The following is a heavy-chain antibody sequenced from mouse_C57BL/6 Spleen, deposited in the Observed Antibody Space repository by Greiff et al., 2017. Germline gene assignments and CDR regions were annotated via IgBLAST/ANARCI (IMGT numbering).Heavy chain of an antibody. D-gene: IGHD2-1*01. CDR2: IWGDEGT. Sequence: VQLVESGPGLVAPSHCLSITCTVSGFSLTSYGVSWVRQPPGKGLEWLGVIWGDEGTNYHSALISRLGISKDNSKSQVFVKLNSLQTDDTATYYCAKKENGNPFAYWGQGTLVTVSA. CDR3: AKKENGNPFAY. J-gene: IGHJ3*01. V-gene: IGHV2-3*01. CDR1: GFSLTSYG.